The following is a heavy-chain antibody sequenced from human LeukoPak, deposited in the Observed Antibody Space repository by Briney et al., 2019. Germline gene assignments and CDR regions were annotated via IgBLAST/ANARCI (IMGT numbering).Heavy chain of an antibody. D-gene: IGHD2-15*01. Sequence: GRSLRLSCAASGFTFRNYGMHWVRQAPGKGLEWVAVIWYDGSNLYYADSVKGRFTISRDNYNNTLYLQMDSLRAEDTAMYYRARGGPRGVANFDYWGQGTLVTVSS. CDR2: IWYDGSNL. CDR1: GFTFRNYG. CDR3: ARGGPRGVANFDY. V-gene: IGHV3-33*01. J-gene: IGHJ4*02.